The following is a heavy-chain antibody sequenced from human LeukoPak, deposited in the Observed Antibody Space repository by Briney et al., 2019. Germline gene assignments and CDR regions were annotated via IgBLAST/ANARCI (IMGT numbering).Heavy chain of an antibody. Sequence: PGGSLRLSCAASGFTFSSYGMHWVRQAPGKGLEWVAVISYDGSNKYYADSVKGRFTISRDNSKNTLYLQMNSLRAEDTAVYYCAKDTLDYVTVGGLDYWGQGTLVTVSS. CDR3: AKDTLDYVTVGGLDY. D-gene: IGHD4-17*01. CDR1: GFTFSSYG. V-gene: IGHV3-30*18. CDR2: ISYDGSNK. J-gene: IGHJ4*02.